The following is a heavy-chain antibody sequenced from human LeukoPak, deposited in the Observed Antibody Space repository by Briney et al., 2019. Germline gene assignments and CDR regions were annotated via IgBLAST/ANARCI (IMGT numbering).Heavy chain of an antibody. V-gene: IGHV4-59*01. CDR1: GGSISSYY. CDR2: IYYSGST. Sequence: PSETLSLTCTVSGGSISSYYWSWIRQPPGKGLEWIGYIYYSGSTNYNPSLKSRVTISVDTSKNQFSLKLSSVTAADTAVYYCARVAEYYDILTGYYLVAHNWFDPWGQGTLVTVSS. CDR3: ARVAEYYDILTGYYLVAHNWFDP. J-gene: IGHJ5*02. D-gene: IGHD3-9*01.